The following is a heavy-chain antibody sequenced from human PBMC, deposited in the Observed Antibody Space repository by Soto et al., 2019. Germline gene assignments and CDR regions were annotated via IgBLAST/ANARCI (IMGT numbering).Heavy chain of an antibody. V-gene: IGHV3-21*01. CDR1: GFTFSSYS. CDR2: ISSSSFYL. J-gene: IGHJ5*02. D-gene: IGHD6-13*01. Sequence: GGSLRLSCAASGFTFSSYSMNWVRQAPGKGLEWVSSISSSSFYLYYADSVKGRFTISRDNAKNSLYLQLNSLRAEDTAVYYCARDLSSSWDNWFDPWGQGTLVTVSS. CDR3: ARDLSSSWDNWFDP.